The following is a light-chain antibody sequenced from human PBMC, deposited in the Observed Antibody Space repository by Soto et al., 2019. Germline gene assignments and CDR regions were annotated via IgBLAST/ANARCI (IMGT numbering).Light chain of an antibody. V-gene: IGKV3-15*01. Sequence: ILMTQSPATLSVSPGERATLSCRAGQGVTTNFAWYQQKSGQSPRLLIYDVSIRATGVPARFSGTGSETDFTLTISGLQSEDSAVYFCQQYNIWPFSFGQGTRLEIK. J-gene: IGKJ5*01. CDR1: QGVTTN. CDR2: DVS. CDR3: QQYNIWPFS.